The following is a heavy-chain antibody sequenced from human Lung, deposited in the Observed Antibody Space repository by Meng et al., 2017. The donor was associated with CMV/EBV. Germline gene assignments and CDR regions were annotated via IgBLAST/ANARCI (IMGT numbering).Heavy chain of an antibody. Sequence: LXCAVYGGSFSGYYWSWIRQPPGKGLEWIGEINHSGSTNYNASLKSRVTITVDTSKNNFLLQLSPVTAADTTVYYCARARVVPAVSYGLDIWGQGXTVTVSS. CDR2: INHSGST. J-gene: IGHJ6*02. CDR1: GGSFSGYY. V-gene: IGHV4-34*01. CDR3: ARARVVPAVSYGLDI. D-gene: IGHD3-3*01.